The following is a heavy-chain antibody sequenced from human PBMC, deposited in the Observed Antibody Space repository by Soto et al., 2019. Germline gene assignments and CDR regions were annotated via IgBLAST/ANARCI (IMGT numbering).Heavy chain of an antibody. J-gene: IGHJ4*02. D-gene: IGHD6-13*01. CDR2: ISSSGSTI. CDR1: GFTFGDYY. CDR3: ASFRYSSSWIDY. Sequence: GGPLRLSCAAFGFTFGDYYMSWIRQAPGKGLEWVSYISSSGSTIYYADSVKGRFTISRDNAKNSLYLQMNSLRAEDTAVYYCASFRYSSSWIDYWGQGTLVTVSS. V-gene: IGHV3-11*01.